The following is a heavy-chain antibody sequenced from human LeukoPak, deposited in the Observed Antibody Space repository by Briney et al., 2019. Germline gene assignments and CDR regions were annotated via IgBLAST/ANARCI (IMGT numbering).Heavy chain of an antibody. D-gene: IGHD2-15*01. CDR2: ISGSGSNT. CDR3: TKDYCSGASCPFDC. V-gene: IGHV3-23*01. CDR1: GFTFKNYA. Sequence: GESLKISCAASGFTFKNYAMNWVRQAPGKGLEWVSAISGSGSNTYYADSVKGRFTISRDNSKNTLYLQMNGLKAEDTAVYYCTKDYCSGASCPFDCWGQGTLVTVSS. J-gene: IGHJ4*02.